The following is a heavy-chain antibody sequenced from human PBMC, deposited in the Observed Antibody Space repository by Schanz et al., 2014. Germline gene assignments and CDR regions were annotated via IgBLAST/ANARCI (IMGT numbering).Heavy chain of an antibody. Sequence: AQLVESGGGVVQPGRSLRLSCAASGFSFRKSAMSWVRQAPGKGLEWVSALTGSGTTTYYADSVKGRFTVSRDNAKSTLFLQMDSLRPEDTTIYYCAKEWSPSFWGQGTLVTVSS. CDR1: GFSFRKSA. CDR2: LTGSGTTT. D-gene: IGHD1-26*01. J-gene: IGHJ4*02. CDR3: AKEWSPSF. V-gene: IGHV3-23*04.